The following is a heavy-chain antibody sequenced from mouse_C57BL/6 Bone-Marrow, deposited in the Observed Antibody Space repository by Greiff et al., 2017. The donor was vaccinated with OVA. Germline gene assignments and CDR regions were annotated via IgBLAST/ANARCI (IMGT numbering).Heavy chain of an antibody. V-gene: IGHV1-15*01. J-gene: IGHJ3*01. CDR3: TRRELSLAY. D-gene: IGHD3-2*02. CDR1: GYTFTDYE. Sequence: VQLQQSGAELVRPGASVTLSCKASGYTFTDYEMHWVKQTPVHGLEWIGAIDPATGGTAYNQKFKGQAILTADKSSSTAYMELHSLTSEDAAVDYCTRRELSLAYWGQGTLVTVSA. CDR2: IDPATGGT.